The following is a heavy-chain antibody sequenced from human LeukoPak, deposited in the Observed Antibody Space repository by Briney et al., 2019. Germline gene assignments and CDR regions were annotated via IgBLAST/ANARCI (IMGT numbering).Heavy chain of an antibody. Sequence: RGESLRLSCAAAGFTFSIDWMSWVRPAAGELLGWVANINQDGREKYYVDSMKGPFTTSTDNAKNPLYLQMNSLSAEDTAVYYCATVGQWLGQTGYYFDYWGQGTLVTVSS. D-gene: IGHD6-19*01. CDR3: ATVGQWLGQTGYYFDY. J-gene: IGHJ4*02. V-gene: IGHV3-7*03. CDR1: GFTFSIDW. CDR2: INQDGREK.